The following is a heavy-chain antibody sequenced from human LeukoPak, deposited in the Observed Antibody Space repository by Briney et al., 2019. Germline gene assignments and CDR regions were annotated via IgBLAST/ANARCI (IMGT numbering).Heavy chain of an antibody. Sequence: ASVKVSCKASGYTFTGYYMHWVRQAPGQGLEWMGWINPNSGGTNYAQKFQGRVIMTRDTSISTAYMELSRLRSDDTAVYYCARVDTYYDFWSGYSTGDFDYWGQGTLVTVSS. D-gene: IGHD3-3*01. CDR3: ARVDTYYDFWSGYSTGDFDY. V-gene: IGHV1-2*02. CDR2: INPNSGGT. J-gene: IGHJ4*02. CDR1: GYTFTGYY.